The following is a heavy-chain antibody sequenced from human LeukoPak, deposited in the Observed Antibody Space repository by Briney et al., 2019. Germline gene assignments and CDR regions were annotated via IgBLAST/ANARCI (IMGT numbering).Heavy chain of an antibody. CDR3: ASWGAGGNS. J-gene: IGHJ4*02. CDR2: INPDGSGK. V-gene: IGHV3-7*01. Sequence: GGSLRLSCEASGFTLSTYWMNWVRQVPGKGLDWVANINPDGSGKRYVDPVKGRFTIARDNADNSLSLQMNSLRAEDTAVYYCASWGAGGNSWGQGTLVTVSS. CDR1: GFTLSTYW. D-gene: IGHD3-16*01.